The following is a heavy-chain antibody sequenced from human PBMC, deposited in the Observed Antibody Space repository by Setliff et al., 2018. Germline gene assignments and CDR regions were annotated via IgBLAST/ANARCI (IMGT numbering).Heavy chain of an antibody. CDR2: INAGNGNT. Sequence: RASVKVSCKASGYTFTSYAMHWVRQAPGQRLEWMGWINAGNGNTKYSQKFQGRVTITRDTSASTAYMELSSLRSEDTAVYYCAREEVGRYSSGWYISSDNWFDPWGQGTLVTVSS. D-gene: IGHD6-19*01. CDR1: GYTFTSYA. J-gene: IGHJ5*02. CDR3: AREEVGRYSSGWYISSDNWFDP. V-gene: IGHV1-3*01.